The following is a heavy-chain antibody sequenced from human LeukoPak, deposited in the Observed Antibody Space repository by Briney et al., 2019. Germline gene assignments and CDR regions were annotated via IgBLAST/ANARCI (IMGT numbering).Heavy chain of an antibody. CDR3: AKDHGSSPDYFDY. J-gene: IGHJ4*02. D-gene: IGHD6-6*01. CDR2: ISGSGGNT. CDR1: GFTFSNYA. V-gene: IGHV3-23*01. Sequence: GGSLRLSCAASGFTFSNYAMSWVRQAPGKGLEWVSAISGSGGNTYNADSVRGRFTISRDNSKNTLYLQMSSLGADDTAVYYCAKDHGSSPDYFDYWGQGTLVTVSS.